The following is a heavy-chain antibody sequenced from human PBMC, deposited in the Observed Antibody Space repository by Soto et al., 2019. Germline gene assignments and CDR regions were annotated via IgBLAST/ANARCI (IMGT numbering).Heavy chain of an antibody. J-gene: IGHJ2*01. CDR1: GGSFSGYY. V-gene: IGHV4-34*01. Sequence: QVQLQQWGAGLLKPSETLSLTCAVYGGSFSGYYWSWIRQPPGKGLEWIGEITHSGGTNYNPSLKSRVTISVDTSHSQFSLKLSSVTAADTAVYYCARDVMANNRYHWYFDLWGRGTLVTVSS. CDR2: ITHSGGT. CDR3: ARDVMANNRYHWYFDL. D-gene: IGHD2-8*01.